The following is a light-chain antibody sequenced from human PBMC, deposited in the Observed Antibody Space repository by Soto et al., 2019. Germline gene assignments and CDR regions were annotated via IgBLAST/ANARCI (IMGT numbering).Light chain of an antibody. CDR2: DAS. Sequence: EIVWTQAPATLSLSPGESAPLSCRASQSVSSYLAWYQQKPGQAPRLLIYDASNRATGIPARFSGSVSGTDFTLTISSLEPEDFAVYYCQQRSNWPLTFGGGTKVEIK. CDR3: QQRSNWPLT. J-gene: IGKJ4*01. CDR1: QSVSSY. V-gene: IGKV3-11*01.